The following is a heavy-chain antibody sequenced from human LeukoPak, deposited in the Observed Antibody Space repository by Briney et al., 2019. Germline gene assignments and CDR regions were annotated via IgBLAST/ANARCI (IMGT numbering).Heavy chain of an antibody. CDR1: GFTFSSYW. CDR2: IKQDGSEK. J-gene: IGHJ4*02. CDR3: ARLRATRSFDY. Sequence: GGSLRLSCAASGFTFSSYWMSWVRQAPGKGLEWVANIKQDGSEKYYVDSVKGRFTISRDNAMNSLYLQMNSLRAEDTAVYYCARLRATRSFDYWGQGTLVTVSS. V-gene: IGHV3-7*04. D-gene: IGHD5-24*01.